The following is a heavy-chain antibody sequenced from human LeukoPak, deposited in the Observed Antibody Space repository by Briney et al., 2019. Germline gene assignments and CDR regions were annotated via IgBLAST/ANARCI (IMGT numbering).Heavy chain of an antibody. V-gene: IGHV1-8*01. CDR2: MNPNSGNT. CDR1: GYTFTNYD. D-gene: IGHD2-2*01. CDR3: AAQLPSDY. Sequence: ASVKVSCKASGYTFTNYDINWVRQATGQGLEWMGWMNPNSGNTGYAQKFQGRLTMTRNTSINTAYMELNSLRSEDTAVYYCAAQLPSDYWGQGTLVTVSS. J-gene: IGHJ4*02.